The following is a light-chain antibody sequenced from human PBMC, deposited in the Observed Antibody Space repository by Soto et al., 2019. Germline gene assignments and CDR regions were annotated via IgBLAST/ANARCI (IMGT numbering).Light chain of an antibody. CDR3: AAWDDSLGGRIV. Sequence: QSELTQPPSASGTPGQRVTISCSGSRSNIGRNTVYWYQQLTGTAPKLLMSDNNERPSGVPDRFSGSKSGTSASLAIRGLRSEDEADYYCAAWDDSLGGRIVFGGGTKVTVL. CDR1: RSNIGRNT. V-gene: IGLV1-47*02. J-gene: IGLJ2*01. CDR2: DNN.